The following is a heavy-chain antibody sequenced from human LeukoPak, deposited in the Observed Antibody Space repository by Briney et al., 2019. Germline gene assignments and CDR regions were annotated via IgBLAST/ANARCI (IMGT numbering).Heavy chain of an antibody. Sequence: EASVKVSCKASGYTFTGHFMHWVRQAPGQGLEWMGWINPNSGGTNYAQKFQGRVTMTRDTSISTAYMELSRLTSDDTAVYYCARASMTIYYYYMDVWGKGTTVSVSS. CDR1: GYTFTGHF. V-gene: IGHV1-2*02. J-gene: IGHJ6*03. D-gene: IGHD3-3*01. CDR3: ARASMTIYYYYMDV. CDR2: INPNSGGT.